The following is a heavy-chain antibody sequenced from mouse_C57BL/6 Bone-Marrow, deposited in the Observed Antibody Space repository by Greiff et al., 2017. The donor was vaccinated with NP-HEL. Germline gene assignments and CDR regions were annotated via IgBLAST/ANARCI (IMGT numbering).Heavy chain of an antibody. D-gene: IGHD3-2*02. CDR2: IYPGDGDT. CDR3: ARRGSSGLAWFAY. CDR1: GYAFSSYW. V-gene: IGHV1-80*01. Sequence: QVQLQQSGAELVKPGASVKISCKASGYAFSSYWMNWVKQRPGKGLEWIGQIYPGDGDTNYNGKFKGKATLTADKSSSTAYMQLSSLTSEDSAVYFCARRGSSGLAWFAYWGQGTLVTVSA. J-gene: IGHJ3*01.